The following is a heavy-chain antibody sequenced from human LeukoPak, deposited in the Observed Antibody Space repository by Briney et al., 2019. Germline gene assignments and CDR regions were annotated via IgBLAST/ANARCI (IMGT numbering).Heavy chain of an antibody. CDR2: IYPGDSDT. CDR3: ARHDSGSFKGPFDY. Sequence: GASLKISCKGSGYSFTSYWIGWVRQVPGKGLEWMGIIYPGDSDTRYSPSFQGQVTISADKSISTAYPQWSSLKASDTAMYYCARHDSGSFKGPFDYWGQGTLVTVSS. D-gene: IGHD1-26*01. J-gene: IGHJ4*02. V-gene: IGHV5-51*01. CDR1: GYSFTSYW.